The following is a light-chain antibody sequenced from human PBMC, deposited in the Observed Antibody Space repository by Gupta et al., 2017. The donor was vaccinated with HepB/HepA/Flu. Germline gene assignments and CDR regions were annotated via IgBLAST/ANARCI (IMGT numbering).Light chain of an antibody. CDR1: SSDVGGYNY. J-gene: IGLJ2*01. V-gene: IGLV2-14*03. CDR3: SPYTSSSTRV. CDR2: DVS. Sequence: QSALTQPASVSGSPGQSITISCTGTSSDVGGYNYVSWYQQHPGKAPKLMIYDVSNRPSGVSNRFSGSKSGNPASLTISVLQAEDEADYYCSPYTSSSTRVFGGGTKLTVL.